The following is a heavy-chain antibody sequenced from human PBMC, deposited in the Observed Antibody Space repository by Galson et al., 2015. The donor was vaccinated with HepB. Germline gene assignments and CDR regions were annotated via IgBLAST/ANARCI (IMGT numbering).Heavy chain of an antibody. V-gene: IGHV3-30*04. D-gene: IGHD6-13*01. CDR3: ARDLLKSSSWYFDYYYGMDV. CDR2: ISYDGSNK. Sequence: SLRLSCAASGFTFSSYAMHWVRQAPGKGLEWVAVISYDGSNKYYADSVKGRFTISRDNSKNTLYLQMNSLRAEDTAVYYCARDLLKSSSWYFDYYYGMDVWGQGTTVTVSS. CDR1: GFTFSSYA. J-gene: IGHJ6*02.